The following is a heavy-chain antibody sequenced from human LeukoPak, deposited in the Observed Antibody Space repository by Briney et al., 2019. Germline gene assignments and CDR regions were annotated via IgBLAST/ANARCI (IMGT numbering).Heavy chain of an antibody. CDR2: IIYDGSNK. CDR1: GFDFSSYA. V-gene: IGHV3-30*04. CDR3: AREWELRHEEGGVVSGWFDP. J-gene: IGHJ5*02. Sequence: GGSLRLSCAASGFDFSSYAMHWVRQAPGKGLEWMAVIIYDGSNKNYADSVKGRFTISRDNSRNTLYMKMNSLRVEDTAVYYCAREWELRHEEGGVVSGWFDPWGQGTLVTVSS. D-gene: IGHD1-26*01.